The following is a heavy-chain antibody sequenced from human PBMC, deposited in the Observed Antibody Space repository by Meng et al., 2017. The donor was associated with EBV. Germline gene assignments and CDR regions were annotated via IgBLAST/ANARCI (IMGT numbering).Heavy chain of an antibody. V-gene: IGHV1-69*01. Sequence: VQLQRSGAWVKKPGSSGKVSCRTSGGTFRSDAVSWVRQAPGQGLEWMGGLIPMSGAPHYAQKFQDRVTIIADESTSTHSMELNNLRFEDTAMHYCASESGRGFTPDYWGQGTLVTVSS. CDR2: LIPMSGAP. CDR1: GGTFRSDA. J-gene: IGHJ4*02. CDR3: ASESGRGFTPDY. D-gene: IGHD3-10*01.